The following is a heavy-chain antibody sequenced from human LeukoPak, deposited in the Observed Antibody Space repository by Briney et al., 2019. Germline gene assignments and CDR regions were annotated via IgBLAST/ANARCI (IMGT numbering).Heavy chain of an antibody. V-gene: IGHV3-23*01. CDR3: AKAHDYGDDYYYYYYGMDV. J-gene: IGHJ6*02. CDR1: GFTFSSYA. D-gene: IGHD4-17*01. Sequence: GGSLRLSCAASGFTFSSYAMSWVRQAPGKGLEWVSAISGSRGSTYYADSVKGRFTISRDNSKNTLYLQMNSLRAEDTAVYYCAKAHDYGDDYYYYYYGMDVWGQGTTVTVSS. CDR2: ISGSRGST.